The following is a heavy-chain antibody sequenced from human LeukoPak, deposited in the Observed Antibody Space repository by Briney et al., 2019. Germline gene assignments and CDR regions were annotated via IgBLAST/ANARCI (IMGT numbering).Heavy chain of an antibody. Sequence: GRSLRLSCAASGFTFSSYAMHWVRQAPGKGLEWVAVISYDGSNKYYADSVKGRFTISRDNSKNTLYLQMNSLRAEDTAVYYCAKAPYPPKMATKVGFYYYGMDVWGQGTTVTVSS. CDR1: GFTFSSYA. CDR3: AKAPYPPKMATKVGFYYYGMDV. CDR2: ISYDGSNK. J-gene: IGHJ6*02. D-gene: IGHD5-24*01. V-gene: IGHV3-30*04.